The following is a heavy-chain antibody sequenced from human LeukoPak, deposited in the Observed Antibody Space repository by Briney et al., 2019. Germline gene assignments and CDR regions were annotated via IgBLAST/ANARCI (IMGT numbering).Heavy chain of an antibody. Sequence: GRCLRLSCAASGFTFSNAWMSWVRQAPGKGLEWVGRIKSKTDGGTTDYAAPVKGRFTISRDDSKNTLYLQMNSLKTEDTAVYYCTRAPRALGFDYWGQGTLVTVSS. J-gene: IGHJ4*02. CDR1: GFTFSNAW. CDR2: IKSKTDGGTT. V-gene: IGHV3-15*01. D-gene: IGHD7-27*01. CDR3: TRAPRALGFDY.